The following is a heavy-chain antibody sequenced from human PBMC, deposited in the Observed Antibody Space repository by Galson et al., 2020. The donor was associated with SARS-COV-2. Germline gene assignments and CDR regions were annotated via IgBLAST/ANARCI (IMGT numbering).Heavy chain of an antibody. CDR2: IRGSGATT. D-gene: IGHD6-6*01. Sequence: GESLKISCVASGFTFSNYAMTWVRQAPGKGLEWVSAIRGSGATTFYADSVKGRFTFSRDNSKNTLFLQMNSLRAEDTAVYYCARFEMESRYTSSSGADCWGQGTLVTVSS. V-gene: IGHV3-23*01. J-gene: IGHJ4*02. CDR3: ARFEMESRYTSSSGADC. CDR1: GFTFSNYA.